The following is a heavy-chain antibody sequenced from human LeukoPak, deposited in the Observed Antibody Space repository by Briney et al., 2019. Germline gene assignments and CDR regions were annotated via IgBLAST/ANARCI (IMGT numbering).Heavy chain of an antibody. CDR2: ISSSSSYI. J-gene: IGHJ4*02. D-gene: IGHD2-15*01. CDR1: EFTFSSYS. CDR3: ARGNSCRCGSCSYYFDY. Sequence: GGSLRLSCAASEFTFSSYSMSWVRQAPGKGLDWVSSISSSSSYIYYADSLKGRFTISRDNAKNSLYLQMNSLRAEETAVYYCARGNSCRCGSCSYYFDYWGQGTLVTVSS. V-gene: IGHV3-21*01.